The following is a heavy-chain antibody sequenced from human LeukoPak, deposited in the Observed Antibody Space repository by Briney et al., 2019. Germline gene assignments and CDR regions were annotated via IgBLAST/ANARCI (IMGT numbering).Heavy chain of an antibody. CDR1: GFTFSDYW. D-gene: IGHD3-16*01. J-gene: IGHJ4*02. CDR2: INTDTRGT. V-gene: IGHV3-74*01. Sequence: GGSLRLSCAASGFTFSDYWMHWVRQAPGKGLVWVSIINTDTRGTYYADSAKGRFTISRDNAKNTLYLQMNSLRAEDTAVYYCARAGAYRFDYWGQGTLVTVSS. CDR3: ARAGAYRFDY.